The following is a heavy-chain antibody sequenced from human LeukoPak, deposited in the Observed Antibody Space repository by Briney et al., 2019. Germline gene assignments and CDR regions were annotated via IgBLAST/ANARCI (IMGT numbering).Heavy chain of an antibody. CDR1: GGTFSSYA. D-gene: IGHD2-21*01. CDR3: ARAPVIAYLNY. CDR2: IIPIFGTA. V-gene: IGHV1-69*05. J-gene: IGHJ4*02. Sequence: ASVKVSCKASGGTFSSYAISWVRQAPGQGLEWMGGIIPIFGTANYAQKFQGRVTMTRDTSISTAYMELSRLRSDDTAVYYCARAPVIAYLNYWGQGTLVTVSS.